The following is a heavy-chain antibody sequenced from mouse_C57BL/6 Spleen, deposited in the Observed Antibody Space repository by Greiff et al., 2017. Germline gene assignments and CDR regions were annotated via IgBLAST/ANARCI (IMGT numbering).Heavy chain of an antibody. D-gene: IGHD2-1*01. J-gene: IGHJ1*03. V-gene: IGHV1-61*01. Sequence: VQLQQPGAELVRPGSSVKLSCKASGYTFTSYWMDWVKQRPGQGLEWIGNIYPSDSETHYNQKFKDKATLTVDKSSSTAYMQLSSLTSEDSAVYYCASPYGNYGYFDVWGTGTTVTVSS. CDR2: IYPSDSET. CDR1: GYTFTSYW. CDR3: ASPYGNYGYFDV.